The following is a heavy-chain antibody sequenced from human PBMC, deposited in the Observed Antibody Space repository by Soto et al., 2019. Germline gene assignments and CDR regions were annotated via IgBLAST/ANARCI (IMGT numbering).Heavy chain of an antibody. V-gene: IGHV3-9*01. Sequence: EVQLVESGGGLVHPGRSLRLSCVASGFIFDDHVMHWVRQVPGKGLEWVGHITWDGYSIGYGGSVRGRFTISRDNAKNTLYLQMNSLRPEDTALYYCARSWSGSTSGRVDVWGRGTTVTVSS. CDR2: ITWDGYSI. D-gene: IGHD3-3*01. J-gene: IGHJ6*02. CDR3: ARSWSGSTSGRVDV. CDR1: GFIFDDHV.